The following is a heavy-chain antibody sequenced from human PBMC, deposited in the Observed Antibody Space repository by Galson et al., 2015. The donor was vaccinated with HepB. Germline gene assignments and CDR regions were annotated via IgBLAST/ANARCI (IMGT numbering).Heavy chain of an antibody. V-gene: IGHV6-1*01. CDR1: GDSVSSNNAA. CDR2: TYYRSKWYN. Sequence: CAISGDSVSSNNAAWNRIRQSPSRGLEWLGRTYYRSKWYNHYSVSVKSRITINPDISKNQFSLQLNSVTPEDTAVYYCARQNSGWCCDPWGQGTLVTVSS. CDR3: ARQNSGWCCDP. D-gene: IGHD6-19*01. J-gene: IGHJ5*02.